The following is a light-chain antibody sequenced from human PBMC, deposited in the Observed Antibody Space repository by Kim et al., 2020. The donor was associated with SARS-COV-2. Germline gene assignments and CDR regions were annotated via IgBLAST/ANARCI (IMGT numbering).Light chain of an antibody. V-gene: IGLV1-36*01. J-gene: IGLJ3*02. Sequence: QSVLTQPPSVSAAPRQKVTISCSGSSSNIGNNAVNWYQQLPGKAPKLLIYDDDLLPSGVPDRFSGSKSGTSASLAISGLQAEDEADYYCAAWDARLNVLVFGGGTQLTVL. CDR2: DDD. CDR3: AAWDARLNVLV. CDR1: SSNIGNNA.